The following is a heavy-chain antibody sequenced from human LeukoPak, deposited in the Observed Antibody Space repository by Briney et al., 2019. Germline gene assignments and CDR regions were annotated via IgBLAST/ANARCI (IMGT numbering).Heavy chain of an antibody. CDR3: AKLLGEAGGP. Sequence: GGSLRLSCLASGFTFASHAVSWVRQAPGKGLEWVSSISESGDNTYYADSVKGRFTISRDTSKNTLYLQMNSLRAEDTAVYYCAKLLGEAGGPWGQGTLVTVSS. V-gene: IGHV3-23*01. D-gene: IGHD3-10*01. J-gene: IGHJ5*02. CDR1: GFTFASHA. CDR2: ISESGDNT.